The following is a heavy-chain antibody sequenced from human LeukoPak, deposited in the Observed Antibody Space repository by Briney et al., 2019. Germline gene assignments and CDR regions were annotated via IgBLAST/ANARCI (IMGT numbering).Heavy chain of an antibody. CDR1: GYTLTELS. CDR3: ATVWELRGGLDY. Sequence: ASVKVSCKVSGYTLTELSMHWVRQAPGKGLEWMGGFDPEDGETIYAQKFQGRVTMTEDTSTDTAYMELSSLRSEDTAVYYCATVWELRGGLDYSGQGTLVTVSS. D-gene: IGHD1-26*01. J-gene: IGHJ4*02. CDR2: FDPEDGET. V-gene: IGHV1-24*01.